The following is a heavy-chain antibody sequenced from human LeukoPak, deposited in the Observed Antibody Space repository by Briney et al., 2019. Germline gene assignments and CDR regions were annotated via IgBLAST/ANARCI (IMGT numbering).Heavy chain of an antibody. CDR3: ARDLYGSGTRFDY. CDR2: VFHSGST. V-gene: IGHV4-4*02. J-gene: IGHJ4*02. Sequence: SGTLSLTCAVSGGSISNSNWWSWVRQPPGKGLVWIGEVFHSGSTNYNPSLKSRVTVSVDKSKNQFSLKLNSVTAADTAVYYCARDLYGSGTRFDYWGQGTLVTVSS. D-gene: IGHD3-10*01. CDR1: GGSISNSNW.